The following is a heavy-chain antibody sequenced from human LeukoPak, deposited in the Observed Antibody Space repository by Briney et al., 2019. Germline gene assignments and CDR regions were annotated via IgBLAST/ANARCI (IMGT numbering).Heavy chain of an antibody. V-gene: IGHV1-8*01. CDR1: GYTFTSYG. J-gene: IGHJ3*02. CDR2: MNPNSGNT. CDR3: VIYYDSSGYYYRDAFGI. Sequence: ASVKVSCKASGYTFTSYGINWVRQATGQGLEWMGWMNPNSGNTGYAQKFQGRVTMTRNTSISTAYMELSSLRSEDTAVYYCVIYYDSSGYYYRDAFGIWGQGTMVTVSS. D-gene: IGHD3-22*01.